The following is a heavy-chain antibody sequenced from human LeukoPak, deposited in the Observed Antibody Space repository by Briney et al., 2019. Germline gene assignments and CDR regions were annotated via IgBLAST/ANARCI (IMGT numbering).Heavy chain of an antibody. J-gene: IGHJ4*02. V-gene: IGHV4-59*01. CDR2: IYYSEST. D-gene: IGHD3-10*01. CDR1: GGSISSYY. Sequence: SETLSLTCTVSGGSISSYYWSWIRQPPGKGLEWIGYIYYSESTNYNPSLKSRVTISVDTSKNQFSLKLSSVTAADTAVYYCARGFHYGSGSYYKGWGQGTLVTVSS. CDR3: ARGFHYGSGSYYKG.